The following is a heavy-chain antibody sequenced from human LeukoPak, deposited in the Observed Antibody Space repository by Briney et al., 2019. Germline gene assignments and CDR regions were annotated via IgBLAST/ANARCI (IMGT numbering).Heavy chain of an antibody. J-gene: IGHJ4*02. V-gene: IGHV4-59*01. CDR3: ARVRGRRDGYNVWNSIDY. CDR2: IYYSGST. CDR1: GGSMSAYY. Sequence: PSETLSLTCTVSGGSMSAYYWSWIRQPPGKGLEWIGYIYYSGSTNYNPSLKSRVTISVDTSKNQFSLKLSSVTAADTAVYYCARVRGRRDGYNVWNSIDYWGQGTLVTVSS. D-gene: IGHD5-24*01.